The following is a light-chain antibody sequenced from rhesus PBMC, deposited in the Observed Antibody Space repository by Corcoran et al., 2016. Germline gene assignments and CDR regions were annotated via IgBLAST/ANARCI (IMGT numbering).Light chain of an antibody. CDR2: KAS. V-gene: IGKV1-22*01. CDR3: QHYNSSPRT. Sequence: DIQMTQSPTSLSASLGDTVTITCRASQSISRWLAWYQQKPGKAPRPLIYKASTLQSGVPSRFSGSGSGTDFTLTIRNLQSEDLSTYYCQHYNSSPRTFGQGTKLEV. J-gene: IGKJ1*01. CDR1: QSISRW.